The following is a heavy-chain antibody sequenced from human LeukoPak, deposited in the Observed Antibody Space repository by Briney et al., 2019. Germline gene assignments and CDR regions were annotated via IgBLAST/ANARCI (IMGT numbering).Heavy chain of an antibody. V-gene: IGHV4-30-2*01. J-gene: IGHJ4*02. D-gene: IGHD3-10*01. CDR2: IYHDGFT. Sequence: SETLSLTCAVSGGSVSSGGYSWSCIRQPPGKGLEWIGCIYHDGFTYYSPSLKSRVTISADRTNNRLSLKLTSVTAADTAVYYCARGYDKIVDYWGQGALVTVSS. CDR3: ARGYDKIVDY. CDR1: GGSVSSGGYS.